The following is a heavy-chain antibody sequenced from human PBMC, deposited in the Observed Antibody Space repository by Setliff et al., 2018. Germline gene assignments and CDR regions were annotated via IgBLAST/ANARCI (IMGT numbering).Heavy chain of an antibody. CDR2: IYHSGST. CDR3: ARLREDNDWNYRGLKQAAYYFDN. J-gene: IGHJ4*02. Sequence: PSETLSLTCAVSGGSIRSTNWWSWVRQPPGKGLEWIGEIYHSGSTNYNPSLKSRVTISVDKSKNQFSLSLTSVTASDTAVYYCARLREDNDWNYRGLKQAAYYFDNWGQEALVTVSS. D-gene: IGHD1-7*01. V-gene: IGHV4-4*02. CDR1: GGSIRSTNW.